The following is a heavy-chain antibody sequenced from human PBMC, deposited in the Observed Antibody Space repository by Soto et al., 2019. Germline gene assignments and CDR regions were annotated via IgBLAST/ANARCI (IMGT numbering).Heavy chain of an antibody. D-gene: IGHD6-19*01. CDR1: GFTFSSYG. Sequence: GGSLRLSCAASGFTFSSYGMHWVRQAPGKGLEWVAVISYDGSNKYYADSVKGRFTISRDNSKNTLYLQMNSLRAEDTAVYYCAKEDFWQVAVDVLDYWGQGTLVTVSS. CDR3: AKEDFWQVAVDVLDY. J-gene: IGHJ4*02. V-gene: IGHV3-30*18. CDR2: ISYDGSNK.